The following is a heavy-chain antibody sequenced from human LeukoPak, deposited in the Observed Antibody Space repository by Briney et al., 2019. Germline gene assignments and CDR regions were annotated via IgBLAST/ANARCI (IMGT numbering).Heavy chain of an antibody. CDR2: INPSGGST. Sequence: ASVKVSCKASGYTFTSYYMHWVRQAPGQGLEWMGIINPSGGSTSYAQKFQGRVTMTRDMSTSTVYMELSSLRSEDTAVYYCARARPYYDFWSGYYTASYYYYYMDVWGKGTTVTVSS. D-gene: IGHD3-3*01. J-gene: IGHJ6*03. CDR1: GYTFTSYY. CDR3: ARARPYYDFWSGYYTASYYYYYMDV. V-gene: IGHV1-46*01.